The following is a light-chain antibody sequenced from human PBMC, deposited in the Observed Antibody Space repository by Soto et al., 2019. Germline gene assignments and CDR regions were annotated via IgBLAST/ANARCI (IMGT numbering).Light chain of an antibody. CDR3: QQYYSTPLT. V-gene: IGKV4-1*01. Sequence: DIVMTQSPDSLAVSLGERATIKSKSSQSVLYSSNNKNYLAWYQQKPGQPPKLLIYWASTRESGVPDRFSGSGSGTDFTLTISSLQAEDVAVYYCQQYYSTPLTFGGGTKVEIK. J-gene: IGKJ4*01. CDR1: QSVLYSSNNKNY. CDR2: WAS.